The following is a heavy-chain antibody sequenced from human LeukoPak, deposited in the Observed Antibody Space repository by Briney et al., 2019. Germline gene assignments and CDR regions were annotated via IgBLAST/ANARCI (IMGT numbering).Heavy chain of an antibody. J-gene: IGHJ5*02. Sequence: GGSLRLSCAASGFTFSSYSMNWVRQAPGKGLEWVSSISSSSYIYYADLVKGRFTISRDNAKNSLYLQMNSLRAEDTAVYYCARDPLITYYYDSSGNHADWFDPWGQGTLVTVSS. CDR3: ARDPLITYYYDSSGNHADWFDP. CDR1: GFTFSSYS. CDR2: ISSSSYI. D-gene: IGHD3-22*01. V-gene: IGHV3-21*01.